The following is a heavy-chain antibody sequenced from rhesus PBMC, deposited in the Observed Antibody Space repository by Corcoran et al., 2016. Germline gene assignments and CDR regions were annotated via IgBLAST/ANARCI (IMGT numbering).Heavy chain of an antibody. J-gene: IGHJ6*01. D-gene: IGHD1-1*01. CDR2: ISYSGST. CDR3: ARLPAQYGLDS. V-gene: IGHV4-122*02. Sequence: QVQLQESGPGLVKPSETLSLTCAVSGGSISSSYYYWSWIRKAPGKGLEWIGYISYSGSTSYNPSLKSRVTISRDTSKNQFSLKLSSVTAADTAVYYCARLPAQYGLDSWGQGVVVTVSS. CDR1: GGSISSSYYY.